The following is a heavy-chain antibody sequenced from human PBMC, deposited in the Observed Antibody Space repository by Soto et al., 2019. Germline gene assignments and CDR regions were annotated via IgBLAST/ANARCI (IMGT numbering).Heavy chain of an antibody. V-gene: IGHV2-5*01. J-gene: IGHJ4*02. CDR1: GFSLSTSGVG. Sequence: SGPTLVNPTQTPTLTCTFSGFSLSTSGVGVGWIRQPPGKALEWLALIYWNDDKRYSPSLKSRPTITKDTSKNQVVLTMTNMDPVDTATYYCALAYDHYGDSYFFDYWGQGSLVTVSS. D-gene: IGHD4-17*01. CDR2: IYWNDDK. CDR3: ALAYDHYGDSYFFDY.